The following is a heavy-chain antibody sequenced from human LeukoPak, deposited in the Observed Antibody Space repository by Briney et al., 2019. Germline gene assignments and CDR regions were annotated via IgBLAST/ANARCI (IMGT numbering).Heavy chain of an antibody. V-gene: IGHV3-21*01. D-gene: IGHD6-13*01. CDR2: ISSSSSYI. CDR3: AGGTIAAAGTSDY. CDR1: GFTFSSYS. Sequence: GSLRLSCAASGFTFSSYSMNWVRQAPGKGLEWVSSISSSSSYIYYADSVKGRFTISRGNAKNSLYLQMNSLRAEDTAVYYCAGGTIAAAGTSDYWGQGTLVTVSS. J-gene: IGHJ4*02.